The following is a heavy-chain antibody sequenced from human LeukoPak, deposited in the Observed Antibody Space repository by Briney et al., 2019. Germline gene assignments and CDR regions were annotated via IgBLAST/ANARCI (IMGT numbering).Heavy chain of an antibody. CDR1: GFTFSRYR. J-gene: IGHJ4*02. Sequence: PGWSLRLSRAASGFTFSRYRMNWVRRAPRARLEWVSSISSSSSYIYYADSVKGRFTISRDNAKNSLYLQMNSLRAEDTAVYYCAREGSGVAGHFDYWGQGTLVSVSS. CDR2: ISSSSSYI. CDR3: AREGSGVAGHFDY. V-gene: IGHV3-21*01. D-gene: IGHD6-19*01.